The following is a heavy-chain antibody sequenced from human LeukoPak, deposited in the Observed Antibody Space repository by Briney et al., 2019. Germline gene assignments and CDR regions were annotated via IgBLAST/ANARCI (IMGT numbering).Heavy chain of an antibody. CDR3: ARYCSGGSCAPDAFDI. V-gene: IGHV4-59*08. CDR2: IYYSGST. J-gene: IGHJ3*02. CDR1: GGSISSYY. D-gene: IGHD2-15*01. Sequence: SETLSLTCTVSGGSISSYYWSWIRQPPGKGREWIGYIYYSGSTNYNPSLKSRVTISVDASKNQFSLKLSSVTAADTAVYYCARYCSGGSCAPDAFDIWGQGTMVTVSS.